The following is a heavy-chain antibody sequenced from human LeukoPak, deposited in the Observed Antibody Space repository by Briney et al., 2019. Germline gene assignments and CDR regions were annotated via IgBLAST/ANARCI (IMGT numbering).Heavy chain of an antibody. CDR1: GYTFTNYW. J-gene: IGHJ4*02. CDR2: IYPGDSDT. CDR3: ARHSEQYYFDY. Sequence: GESLKISCKGSGYTFTNYWIAWVRQMPGKGVEGMGIIYPGDSDTRYSPSFQGQVTISADKSITTAYLQWSSLKASDTAMYYCARHSEQYYFDYWGQGALVTVSS. V-gene: IGHV5-51*01. D-gene: IGHD1/OR15-1a*01.